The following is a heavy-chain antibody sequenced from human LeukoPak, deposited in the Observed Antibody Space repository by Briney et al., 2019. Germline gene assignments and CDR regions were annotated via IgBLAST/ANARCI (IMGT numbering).Heavy chain of an antibody. J-gene: IGHJ3*02. CDR2: INSDESNT. CDR3: GRGGNGIDI. V-gene: IGHV3-74*01. CDR1: GFTFSHYL. D-gene: IGHD2-8*01. Sequence: GGSLRLSCAASGFTFSHYLMHWVRQAPGKGLVWVSRINSDESNTNSYADSGKGRFIISRDNPKDTMYLQMNSLRAEDTAVYFCGRGGNGIDIWSQGTTVIVSS.